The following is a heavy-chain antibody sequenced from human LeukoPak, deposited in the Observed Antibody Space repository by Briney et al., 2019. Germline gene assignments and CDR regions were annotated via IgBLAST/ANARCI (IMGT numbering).Heavy chain of an antibody. CDR1: GGTFSSYA. J-gene: IGHJ4*02. CDR2: IIPILGIA. V-gene: IGHV1-69*04. CDR3: ARDRSDFWSGYSD. Sequence: GASVKVSCKASGGTFSSYAISWVRQAPGQGLEWMGRIIPILGIANYAQKFQGRVTITADKSTSTAYMELSSLRSEDTAVYYCARDRSDFWSGYSDWGQGTLVTVSS. D-gene: IGHD3-3*01.